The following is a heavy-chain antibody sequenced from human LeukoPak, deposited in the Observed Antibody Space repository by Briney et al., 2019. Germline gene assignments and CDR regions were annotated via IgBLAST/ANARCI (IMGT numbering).Heavy chain of an antibody. V-gene: IGHV3-9*01. J-gene: IGHJ4*02. Sequence: GRSLRLSCAASGFTFDDYAMHRVRQAPGKGLEWVSGISWNSGSIGYADSVKGRFTISRDNAKNSLYLQMNSLRAEDTALYYCAKDRIAARSGTNYFDHWGQGTLVTVSS. CDR2: ISWNSGSI. D-gene: IGHD6-13*01. CDR3: AKDRIAARSGTNYFDH. CDR1: GFTFDDYA.